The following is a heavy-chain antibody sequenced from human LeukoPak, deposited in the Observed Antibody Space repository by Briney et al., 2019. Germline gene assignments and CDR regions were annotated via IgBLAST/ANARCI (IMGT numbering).Heavy chain of an antibody. CDR2: ISSSSSTI. V-gene: IGHV3-48*01. CDR3: ARDRRVDGMDV. J-gene: IGHJ6*02. D-gene: IGHD1-26*01. Sequence: GGSLRLSRAASGFTFSSYSMNWVRQAPGKGLEWVSYISSSSSTIYYADSVKGRFTISRDNAKNSLYLQMNSLRAEDTAVYYCARDRRVDGMDVWGQGTTVTVSS. CDR1: GFTFSSYS.